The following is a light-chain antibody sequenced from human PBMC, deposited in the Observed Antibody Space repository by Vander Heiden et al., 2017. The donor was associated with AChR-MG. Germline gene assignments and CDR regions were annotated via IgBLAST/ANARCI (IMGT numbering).Light chain of an antibody. Sequence: SYVLTQPPSVSVAPGQTATITCGGNYIGSKGVHWYQQKPGQAPVLVMYDDRNRPSGIPERFSGSNSANTATLTISRVDAGDEADYYCQVWDRTSDHWVFGGGTNLSGL. J-gene: IGLJ3*02. CDR2: DDR. CDR1: YIGSKG. V-gene: IGLV3-21*02. CDR3: QVWDRTSDHWV.